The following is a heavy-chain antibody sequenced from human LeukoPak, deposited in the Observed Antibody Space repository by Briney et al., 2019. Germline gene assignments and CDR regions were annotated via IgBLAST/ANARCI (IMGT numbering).Heavy chain of an antibody. CDR2: IYYSGST. Sequence: PSETLSLTCTVSGGSISSSSYYWGWIRQPPGKGLEWIGSIYYSGSTYYNPSLKSRVTISVDTSKNQFSLKLSSVTAADTAVYYCARRYGSGSYRWFDPWGQGTLVTVSS. D-gene: IGHD3-10*01. J-gene: IGHJ5*02. CDR1: GGSISSSSYY. CDR3: ARRYGSGSYRWFDP. V-gene: IGHV4-39*07.